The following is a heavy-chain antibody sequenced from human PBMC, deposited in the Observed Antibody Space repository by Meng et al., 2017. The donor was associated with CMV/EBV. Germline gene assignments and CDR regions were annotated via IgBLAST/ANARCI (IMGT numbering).Heavy chain of an antibody. CDR2: IYYSGST. J-gene: IGHJ5*02. CDR3: ARGVVTMIVVYDP. Sequence: QLHRPESRPGLVKPSETLSLTCTVSGGSISSSSNYWGWSRQPPGKGLEWIGSIYYSGSTYYNPSLKSRVTISVDTSKNQFSLKLSSVTAADTAVYYCARGVVTMIVVYDPWGQGTLVTVSS. V-gene: IGHV4-39*07. D-gene: IGHD3-22*01. CDR1: GGSISSSSNY.